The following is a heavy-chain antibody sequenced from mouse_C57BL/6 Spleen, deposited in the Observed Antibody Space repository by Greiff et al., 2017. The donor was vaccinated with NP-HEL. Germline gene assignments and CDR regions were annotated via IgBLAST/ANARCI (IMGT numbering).Heavy chain of an antibody. CDR2: IYPSDSET. V-gene: IGHV1-61*01. CDR1: GYTFTSYW. CDR3: ARLGRGYFDV. D-gene: IGHD4-1*01. J-gene: IGHJ1*03. Sequence: QVQLQQPGAELVRPGSSVKLSCKASGYTFTSYWMAWVQQRPGQGLEWIGNIYPSDSETHYNQKFKDKATLTVDKSSSTAYMQLSSLTSEDSAVYYCARLGRGYFDVGGTGTTVTVSS.